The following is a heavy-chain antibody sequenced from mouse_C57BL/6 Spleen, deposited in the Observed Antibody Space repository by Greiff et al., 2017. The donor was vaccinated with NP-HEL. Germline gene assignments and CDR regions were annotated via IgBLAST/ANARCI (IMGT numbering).Heavy chain of an antibody. Sequence: EVQGVESGGGLVKPGGSLKLSCAASGFTFSDYGMHWVRQAPEKGLEWVAYISSGSSTIYYADTVKGRFTISRNNAKNTLSLQMTSLRSENTAMSYCERDEYYFDDWGKGTTLTVSS. CDR1: GFTFSDYG. J-gene: IGHJ2*01. CDR2: ISSGSSTI. CDR3: ERDEYYFDD. V-gene: IGHV5-17*01.